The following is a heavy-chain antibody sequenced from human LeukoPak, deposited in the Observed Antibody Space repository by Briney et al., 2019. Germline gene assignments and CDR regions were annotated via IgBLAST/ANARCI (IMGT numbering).Heavy chain of an antibody. CDR2: LDPEDGET. Sequence: ASVKVSCKVSGYTLTELSMHWVRQAPGKGLEWMGGLDPEDGETIYAQKFQGRVTMTEDTSTDTAYMELSSLRSEDTAVYYCATGLFIAAADHHDYWGQGTLVTVSS. CDR1: GYTLTELS. V-gene: IGHV1-24*01. CDR3: ATGLFIAAADHHDY. J-gene: IGHJ4*02. D-gene: IGHD6-13*01.